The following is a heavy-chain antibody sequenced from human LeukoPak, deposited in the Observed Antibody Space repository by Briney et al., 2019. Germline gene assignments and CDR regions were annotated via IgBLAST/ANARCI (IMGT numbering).Heavy chain of an antibody. CDR3: AKAVITFGGVIQAYDY. V-gene: IGHV3-23*01. CDR1: GFTFSSYA. J-gene: IGHJ4*02. CDR2: ISGSGGST. D-gene: IGHD3-16*02. Sequence: PGGSLRLSCAASGFTFSSYAMSWVRQAPGKGLEWVSAISGSGGSTYYADSVKGRFTISRDNSKNTLYLRMNSLRAEDTAVYYCAKAVITFGGVIQAYDYWGQGTLVTVSS.